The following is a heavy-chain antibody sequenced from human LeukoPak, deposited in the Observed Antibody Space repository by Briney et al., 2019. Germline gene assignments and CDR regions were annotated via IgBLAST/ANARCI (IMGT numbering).Heavy chain of an antibody. CDR2: ISYDGSNK. J-gene: IGHJ6*02. V-gene: IGHV3-30*14. CDR3: ARSPGLEWLPDYYGMDV. D-gene: IGHD3-3*01. Sequence: GGSLRLSCAASGFTFSSYAMHWVRQAPGKGLEWVAVISYDGSNKYYADSVKGRFTISRDNSKNTLYLQMNSLRAEDTAVYYCARSPGLEWLPDYYGMDVWGQGTTVTVSS. CDR1: GFTFSSYA.